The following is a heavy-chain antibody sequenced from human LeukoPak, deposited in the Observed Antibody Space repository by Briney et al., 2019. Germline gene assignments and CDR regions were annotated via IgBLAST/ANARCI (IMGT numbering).Heavy chain of an antibody. V-gene: IGHV3-72*01. J-gene: IGHJ3*02. CDR1: GFSFSDYI. CDR3: TRDGGEGGNSAFDI. Sequence: GGSLRLSCAASGFSFSDYILDWVRQAPGKGLEWVGRTRRGTKGYTTEYAASVKGRFIISRDDSQNSLYLHMNSLKTEDTAVYHCTRDGGEGGNSAFDIWGQGTMVTVSS. CDR2: TRRGTKGYTT. D-gene: IGHD3-16*01.